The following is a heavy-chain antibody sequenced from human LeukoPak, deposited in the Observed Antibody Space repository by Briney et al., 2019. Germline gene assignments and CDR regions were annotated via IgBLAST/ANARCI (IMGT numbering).Heavy chain of an antibody. Sequence: SETLSLTCTVSGGSVSSGSYYWSWIRQPPGKGLEWIGYIYYSGSTNYNPSLKSRVTISVDTSKNQFSLKLSSVTAADTAVYYCARVAYYDILTGYRHFDYWGQGTLVTVSS. D-gene: IGHD3-9*01. CDR1: GGSVSSGSYY. J-gene: IGHJ4*02. CDR2: IYYSGST. CDR3: ARVAYYDILTGYRHFDY. V-gene: IGHV4-61*01.